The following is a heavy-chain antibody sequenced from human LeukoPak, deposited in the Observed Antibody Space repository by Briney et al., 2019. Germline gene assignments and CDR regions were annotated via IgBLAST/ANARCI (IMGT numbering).Heavy chain of an antibody. D-gene: IGHD6-19*01. J-gene: IGHJ4*02. CDR3: ARALLGEQWLEGFFDY. CDR1: GYTFTSYG. Sequence: GASVKVSCKASGYTFTSYGISWVRQAPGQGLEWMGWISAYNGNTNYAQKLQGRVTMTTDTSTSTAYMELRSLRSDDTAVYYCARALLGEQWLEGFFDYWGQGTLVTVSS. V-gene: IGHV1-18*01. CDR2: ISAYNGNT.